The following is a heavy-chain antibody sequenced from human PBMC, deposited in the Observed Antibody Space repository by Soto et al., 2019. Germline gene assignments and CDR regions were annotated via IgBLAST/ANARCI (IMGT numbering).Heavy chain of an antibody. V-gene: IGHV4-59*01. CDR2: IHNSGTS. Sequence: PSETLSLTCTVSGDTSTSYYWGWIRQAPGKGLEWIGHIHNSGTSTHNPSLNGRVTISLDMSKKQFSLKLTSLTSADTAVYYCARDFYDSVGYTWFDSWSQGTLVTVSS. CDR3: ARDFYDSVGYTWFDS. D-gene: IGHD3-22*01. CDR1: GDTSTSYY. J-gene: IGHJ5*01.